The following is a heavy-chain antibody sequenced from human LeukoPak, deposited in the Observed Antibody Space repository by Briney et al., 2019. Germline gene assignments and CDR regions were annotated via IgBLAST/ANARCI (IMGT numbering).Heavy chain of an antibody. D-gene: IGHD3-10*01. Sequence: SVKVPCKASGGTFSSYAISWVRQAPGQGLEWMGRIIPILGIANYAQKFQGRVTITADKSTSTAYMELSSLRSEDTAVYYCARVMSEGGFGNRLYYFDYWGQGTLVTVSS. CDR3: ARVMSEGGFGNRLYYFDY. J-gene: IGHJ4*02. CDR2: IIPILGIA. V-gene: IGHV1-69*04. CDR1: GGTFSSYA.